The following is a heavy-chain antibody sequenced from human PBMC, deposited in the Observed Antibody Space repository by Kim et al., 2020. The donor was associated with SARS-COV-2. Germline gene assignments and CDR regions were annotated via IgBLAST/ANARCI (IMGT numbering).Heavy chain of an antibody. Sequence: SETLSLTCTVSGGSISSSSYYWGWIRQPPGKGLEWIGSIYYSGSTYYNPSLKSRVTISVDTYKNQFSLKLSSVTAADTAVYYCARHASVGVGWFDPWGQGTLVTVSS. J-gene: IGHJ5*02. CDR3: ARHASVGVGWFDP. V-gene: IGHV4-39*01. D-gene: IGHD3-16*01. CDR2: IYYSGST. CDR1: GGSISSSSYY.